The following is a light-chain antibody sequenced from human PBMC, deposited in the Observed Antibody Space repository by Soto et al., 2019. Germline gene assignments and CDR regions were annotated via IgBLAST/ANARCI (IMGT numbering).Light chain of an antibody. V-gene: IGKV3-20*01. CDR3: HQYGNSPLT. J-gene: IGKJ4*01. CDR2: GVS. Sequence: EIASTQSPATSSLSPGDRAILSCRASQSVRSDYFAWYQQKPGQPPRVILFGVSTRATAIPDRFSGSGSGTDFTLTISRLEPDDFGLYYCHQYGNSPLTFGGGTKVDI. CDR1: QSVRSDY.